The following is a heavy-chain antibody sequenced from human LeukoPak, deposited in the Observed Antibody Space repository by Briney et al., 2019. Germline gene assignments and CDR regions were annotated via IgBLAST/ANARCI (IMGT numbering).Heavy chain of an antibody. CDR3: ASSPLWFGEQYFDY. J-gene: IGHJ4*02. CDR2: IWYDGSNK. Sequence: GRSLRLFCAVSGFTFSSYGMHWVRQAPGKGLEWVEDIWYDGSNKYYADFVKGRFTISRDNSKNTLYLQMNSLRAEDTAVYYCASSPLWFGEQYFDYWGQGTLVTVSS. CDR1: GFTFSSYG. V-gene: IGHV3-33*01. D-gene: IGHD3-10*01.